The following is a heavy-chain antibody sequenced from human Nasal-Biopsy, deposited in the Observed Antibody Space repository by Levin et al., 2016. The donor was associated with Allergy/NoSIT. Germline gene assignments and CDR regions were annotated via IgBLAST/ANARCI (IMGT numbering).Heavy chain of an antibody. CDR2: MSANRAGST. CDR1: GFPFGTYA. V-gene: IGHV3-23*01. J-gene: IGHJ6*02. Sequence: GESLKISCAASGFPFGTYAMSWVRQAPGKGLEWVSGMSANRAGSTYYADSVKGRFTISRDNSKDTLYLDMNSLRAEDAAVYYCANQAPNLQTMVGRYYYYGMDVWGQGTTVFVSS. CDR3: ANQAPNLQTMVGRYYYYGMDV. D-gene: IGHD3-10*01.